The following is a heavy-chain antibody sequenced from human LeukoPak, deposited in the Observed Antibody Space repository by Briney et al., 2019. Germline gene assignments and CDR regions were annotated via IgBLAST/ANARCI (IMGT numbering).Heavy chain of an antibody. J-gene: IGHJ3*02. V-gene: IGHV3-7*01. Sequence: GGSLRLSCVASGFTFSNYYMGLVRQAPGKGLEWVANINQDGSEKYYVDSVKGRFTISRDNAKNSLYLQMNSLRAEDTAVYYCARDPTVHQGSDAFDIWGQGTMVTVSS. CDR3: ARDPTVHQGSDAFDI. CDR1: GFTFSNYY. D-gene: IGHD4-11*01. CDR2: INQDGSEK.